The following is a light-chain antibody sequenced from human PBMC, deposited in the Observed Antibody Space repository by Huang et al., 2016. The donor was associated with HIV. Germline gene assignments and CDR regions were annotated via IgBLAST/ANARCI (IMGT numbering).Light chain of an antibody. CDR3: QQRNNYPPT. V-gene: IGKV1-9*01. Sequence: IQLTQSPSSLSASVGDRVTITCRASQGISSYLAWYQQKPGKAPKLLIYAASTLQRGVPSRFSGSGSGTDFTLTSSSLQPEDFATYYCQQRNNYPPTFGGGTKVEIK. CDR2: AAS. CDR1: QGISSY. J-gene: IGKJ4*01.